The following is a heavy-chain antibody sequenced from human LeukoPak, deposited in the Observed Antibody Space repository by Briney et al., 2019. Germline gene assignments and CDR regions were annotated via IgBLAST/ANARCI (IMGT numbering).Heavy chain of an antibody. Sequence: SETLSLTCAVYGGSLSGYYWSWIRQPPGKGLEWIGEINHSGSTNYNPSLKSRVTISVDTSKNQFSLKLSSVTAADTAVYYCASVQYDYRYYYYYYMDVWGKGTTVTVSS. D-gene: IGHD4-11*01. V-gene: IGHV4-34*01. CDR2: INHSGST. CDR1: GGSLSGYY. CDR3: ASVQYDYRYYYYYYMDV. J-gene: IGHJ6*03.